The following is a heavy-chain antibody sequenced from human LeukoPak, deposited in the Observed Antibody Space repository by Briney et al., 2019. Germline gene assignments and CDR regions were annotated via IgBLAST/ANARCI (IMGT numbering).Heavy chain of an antibody. Sequence: RSSETLSLTCTVSGDSINSKSYYWTWIRQPAGKGLEWIGRIYTTSGSANYNPSLKSRVLISMDTSKNQFSLKLSSVTAADTAVYYCARLSSGYYYYGMDVWGQGTTVTVSS. J-gene: IGHJ6*02. V-gene: IGHV4-61*02. CDR3: ARLSSGYYYYGMDV. D-gene: IGHD6-19*01. CDR1: GDSINSKSYY. CDR2: IYTTSGSA.